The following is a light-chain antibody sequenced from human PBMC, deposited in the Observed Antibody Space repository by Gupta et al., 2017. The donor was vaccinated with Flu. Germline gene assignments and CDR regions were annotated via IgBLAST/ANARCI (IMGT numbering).Light chain of an antibody. V-gene: IGKV2-30*01. CDR1: QSRVYSDGNTY. CDR3: RQCSHWPPWT. Sequence: DVVMTQSPLSLPVTLGQPASTSCRSSQSRVYSDGNTYLNWFQQRPGQAPRRLIYRVSNRDAGVPDRFSGSGSGTDFTLKISSGEAEDVGVYYCRQCSHWPPWTFGQGTRVEIK. J-gene: IGKJ1*01. CDR2: RVS.